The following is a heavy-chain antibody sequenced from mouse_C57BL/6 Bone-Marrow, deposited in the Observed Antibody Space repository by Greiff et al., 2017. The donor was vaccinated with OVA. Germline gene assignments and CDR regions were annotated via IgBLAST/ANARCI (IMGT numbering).Heavy chain of an antibody. CDR1: GFNIKDYY. CDR3: SRTYGSFPYFDY. V-gene: IGHV14-4*01. Sequence: VQLQQSGAELVRPGASVKLSCTASGFNIKDYYMHWVKQRPEQGLEWIGWIDPENGDTEYAPKFQGQATITADKSSNTAYLQLSSLTSEDTAVYYCSRTYGSFPYFDYWGQGTTLTVSS. J-gene: IGHJ2*01. CDR2: IDPENGDT. D-gene: IGHD1-1*01.